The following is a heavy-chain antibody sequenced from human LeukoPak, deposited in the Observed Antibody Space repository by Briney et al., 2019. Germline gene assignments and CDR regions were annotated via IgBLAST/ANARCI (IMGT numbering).Heavy chain of an antibody. Sequence: GGSLRLSCAASGFTFTNYMMHWVRQAPGKGLEWVAVILEDGRIQHYADSVQGRFTISRDNSKNTLSLQMNSLRTEDTAVYFCARVQGGGFRTADYWGQGTLVAVSS. V-gene: IGHV3-30*04. CDR1: GFTFTNYM. D-gene: IGHD1-14*01. CDR3: ARVQGGGFRTADY. J-gene: IGHJ4*02. CDR2: ILEDGRIQ.